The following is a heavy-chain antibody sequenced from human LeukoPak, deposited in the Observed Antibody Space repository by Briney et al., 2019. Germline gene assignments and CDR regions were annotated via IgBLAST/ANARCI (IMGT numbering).Heavy chain of an antibody. V-gene: IGHV1-2*02. Sequence: ASVKVSCKASGYTFTGDYMHWVRQAPGQGLEWMGWINPNSGGTKYSQKFQGRVTMTRDTSISTAYMELSRLRSDDTAVYYCARPVSGDGTAAAQFDYWGQGPLVTVSS. CDR2: INPNSGGT. J-gene: IGHJ4*02. CDR3: ARPVSGDGTAAAQFDY. D-gene: IGHD6-13*01. CDR1: GYTFTGDY.